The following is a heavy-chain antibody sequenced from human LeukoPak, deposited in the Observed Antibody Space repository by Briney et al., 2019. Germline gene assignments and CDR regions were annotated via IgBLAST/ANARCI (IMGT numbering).Heavy chain of an antibody. CDR3: ARDQGDYEGGGWFDP. V-gene: IGHV4-59*01. CDR2: IYYSGST. D-gene: IGHD4-17*01. Sequence: PSETLSLTCTVSGGSISSYYWSWIRQPPGKGLEWIGYIYYSGSTNYNPSLKSRVTISVDTSKNQFSLKLSSVTAADTAVYYCARDQGDYEGGGWFDPWGQGTLVTVSS. J-gene: IGHJ5*02. CDR1: GGSISSYY.